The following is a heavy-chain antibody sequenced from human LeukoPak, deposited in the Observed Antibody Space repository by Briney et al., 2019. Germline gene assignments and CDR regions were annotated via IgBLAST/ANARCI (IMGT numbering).Heavy chain of an antibody. CDR1: GFTFSSYA. CDR2: ISGSGGST. D-gene: IGHD3-10*01. CDR3: AKALFVRRGQDAFDI. J-gene: IGHJ3*02. V-gene: IGHV3-23*01. Sequence: GGSLRLSCAASGFTFSSYAMSWVRQAPGKGLEWVSAISGSGGSTYYADSVKGRFTISRDNSENTLYLQMNSLRAEDTAVYYCAKALFVRRGQDAFDIWGQGTMVTVSS.